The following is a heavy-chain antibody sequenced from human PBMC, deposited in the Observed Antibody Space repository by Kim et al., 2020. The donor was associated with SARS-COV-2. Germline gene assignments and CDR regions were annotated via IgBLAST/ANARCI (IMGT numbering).Heavy chain of an antibody. V-gene: IGHV1-69*13. CDR1: GGSFSRYA. J-gene: IGHJ4*02. CDR2: IIPLFGTA. D-gene: IGHD6-13*01. CDR3: AREGIRAAGNPFDY. Sequence: SVKVSCKASGGSFSRYAISWVRQAPGQGLEWMGGIIPLFGTAKYAQKFQGRVTINADESTSTAYMELSSLRSEDTAVYYCAREGIRAAGNPFDYWGQGSLLTVSS.